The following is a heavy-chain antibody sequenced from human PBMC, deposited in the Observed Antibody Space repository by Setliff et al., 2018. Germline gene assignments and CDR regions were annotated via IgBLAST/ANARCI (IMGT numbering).Heavy chain of an antibody. V-gene: IGHV1-18*04. CDR3: ERLVRHCTRISCQRTSEADL. D-gene: IGHD2-15*01. J-gene: IGHJ5*02. CDR2: ISAYNGNT. CDR1: GYTFTNSI. Sequence: GASVKVSCKASGYTFTNSIMNWVRQAPGQGLEWMGWISAYNGNTYHAQKFQDRLSMTTDTSTSTAYMELRSLRADDTAVYYCERLVRHCTRISCQRTSEADLWGQGTQVTV.